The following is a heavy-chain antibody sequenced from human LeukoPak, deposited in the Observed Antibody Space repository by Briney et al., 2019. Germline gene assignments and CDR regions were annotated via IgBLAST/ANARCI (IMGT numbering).Heavy chain of an antibody. V-gene: IGHV3-9*01. Sequence: GGSLRLSCAASGFTFDDYAMHWVRQAPGKGLEWVSGISWNSGSIGYADSVKGRFTISRDNAKNSLYLQMNSLRAEDTALYYCAKGKFGLYYGMDVWGQGTTVTVSS. CDR2: ISWNSGSI. D-gene: IGHD3-10*01. CDR1: GFTFDDYA. J-gene: IGHJ6*02. CDR3: AKGKFGLYYGMDV.